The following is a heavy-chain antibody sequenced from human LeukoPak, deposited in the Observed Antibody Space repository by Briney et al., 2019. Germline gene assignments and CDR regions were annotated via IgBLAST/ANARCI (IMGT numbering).Heavy chain of an antibody. J-gene: IGHJ4*02. Sequence: SSETLSLTCTVSGGSISGYYWSWSRQPPGKGVEWIGNFYHNRGAWYKSSLKSRVTTSVDTSKNEFSLRLSSVTAADTAVYYCTQGAGWLIDYWGQGILVSVSS. V-gene: IGHV4-59*01. CDR3: TQGAGWLIDY. CDR1: GGSISGYY. CDR2: FYHNRGA. D-gene: IGHD3-16*01.